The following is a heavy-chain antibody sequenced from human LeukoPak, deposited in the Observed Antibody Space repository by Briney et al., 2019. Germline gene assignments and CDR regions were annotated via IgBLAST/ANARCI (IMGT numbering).Heavy chain of an antibody. V-gene: IGHV1-18*01. J-gene: IGHJ4*02. D-gene: IGHD3-22*01. CDR1: GYTFTSYG. Sequence: ASMKVSCKASGYTFTSYGISWVRQAPGQGLEWMGWISAYNGNTNYAQKLQGRVTMTTDTSTSTAYMELRSLRSDDTAVYYCARHYYYDSSGYYYVGYFDYWGQGTLVTVSS. CDR3: ARHYYYDSSGYYYVGYFDY. CDR2: ISAYNGNT.